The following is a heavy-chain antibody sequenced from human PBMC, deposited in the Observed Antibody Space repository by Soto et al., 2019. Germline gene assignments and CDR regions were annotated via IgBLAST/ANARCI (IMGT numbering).Heavy chain of an antibody. CDR3: ARLATWDDYYEDPGDAFDI. CDR1: GGSISSYY. D-gene: IGHD3-22*01. CDR2: IYYSGST. J-gene: IGHJ3*02. V-gene: IGHV4-59*08. Sequence: QVQLQESGPGLVKPSETLSLTCTVSGGSISSYYWSWNRQPPGKGLEWIRYIYYSGSTNYNPSLKSRVTISVDTSKNQFSLKLSSVTAADTAVYYCARLATWDDYYEDPGDAFDIWGQGTMVTVSS.